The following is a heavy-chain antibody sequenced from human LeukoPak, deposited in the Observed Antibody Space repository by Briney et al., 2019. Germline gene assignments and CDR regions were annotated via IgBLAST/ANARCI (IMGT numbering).Heavy chain of an antibody. D-gene: IGHD3-22*01. Sequence: SQTLSLTCTVSGGSISSGGYYWSRIRQHPGKGLEWIGYIYYSGTTYYNPSLKSRVPISVDTSKNQFSLKLSSVTAADTAVYYCARGYYYDSRTYYFDYWGQGTLVTVSS. J-gene: IGHJ4*02. CDR1: GGSISSGGYY. V-gene: IGHV4-31*03. CDR2: IYYSGTT. CDR3: ARGYYYDSRTYYFDY.